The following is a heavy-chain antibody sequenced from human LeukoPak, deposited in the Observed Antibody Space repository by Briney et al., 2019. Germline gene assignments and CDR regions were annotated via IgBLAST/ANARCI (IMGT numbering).Heavy chain of an antibody. CDR2: IYHSGST. J-gene: IGHJ4*02. Sequence: SQTLSLTCAVSGGSISSGGYSWSWIRQPPGKGLEWIGYIYHSGSTCYNPFLKSRVTISVDRSKNQFSLKLSSVTAADTAVYYCARDQGGYSGYDSYYFDYWGQGTLVTVSS. CDR3: ARDQGGYSGYDSYYFDY. V-gene: IGHV4-30-2*01. CDR1: GGSISSGGYS. D-gene: IGHD5-12*01.